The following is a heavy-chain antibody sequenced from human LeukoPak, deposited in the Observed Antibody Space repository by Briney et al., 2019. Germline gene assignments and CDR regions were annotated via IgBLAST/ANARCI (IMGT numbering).Heavy chain of an antibody. CDR2: ISGSGDST. CDR3: ARDEGDYSSGWYFDY. Sequence: GGSLRLSCAASGFTFSSYAMSWVRQAPGKGLEWVSAISGSGDSTSYADSVKGRFTISRDNAKNSLYLQMNSLRAEDTAVYYCARDEGDYSSGWYFDYWGQGTRVTVSS. V-gene: IGHV3-23*01. J-gene: IGHJ4*02. CDR1: GFTFSSYA. D-gene: IGHD6-19*01.